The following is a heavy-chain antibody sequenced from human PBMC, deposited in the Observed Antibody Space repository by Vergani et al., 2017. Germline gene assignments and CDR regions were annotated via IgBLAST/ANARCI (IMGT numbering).Heavy chain of an antibody. V-gene: IGHV3-21*06. J-gene: IGHJ6*02. CDR2: IGSSGPYI. CDR3: ARDCTSGGCPDNYGMDV. CDR1: GFIFSNYW. D-gene: IGHD2-8*01. Sequence: EVQLVESGGGLVQPGGSLRLSCAASGFIFSNYWMSWVRQAPGKGLEWVAFIGSSGPYINYADSVKGRFIISRDNTNNSLFLQLRSLRAEDAAVYYCARDCTSGGCPDNYGMDVWGQGATVTVSS.